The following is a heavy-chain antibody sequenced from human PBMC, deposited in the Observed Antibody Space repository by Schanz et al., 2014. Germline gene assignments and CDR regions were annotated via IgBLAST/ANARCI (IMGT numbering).Heavy chain of an antibody. Sequence: QLQLVQSGAEVKRPGASAKVTCKASGNIFTNYYIHWVRQAPGQGLEWMGIINPSGGNANYAQKFQGRVTMTSDTSITTVYMEVNSLTSDDTAVFYCARTASHDVWRGYIPHYAFDLWGQGTVVIVSS. CDR2: INPSGGNA. V-gene: IGHV1-46*01. D-gene: IGHD3-3*01. CDR3: ARTASHDVWRGYIPHYAFDL. J-gene: IGHJ3*01. CDR1: GNIFTNYY.